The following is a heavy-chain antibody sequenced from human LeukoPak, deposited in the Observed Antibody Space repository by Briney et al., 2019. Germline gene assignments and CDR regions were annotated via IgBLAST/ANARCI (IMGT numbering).Heavy chain of an antibody. J-gene: IGHJ2*01. CDR2: IYYSGST. CDR3: ATRDRASNWYFDL. CDR1: GGSISSYY. Sequence: SETLSLTCTVSGGSISSYYWSWIRQPPGKGLEWIGYIYYSGSTNYNPSLKSRVTISVDTSKNQFSLKLSSVTAADTAVYYCATRDRASNWYFDLWARGTLVTVSS. V-gene: IGHV4-59*01. D-gene: IGHD5-24*01.